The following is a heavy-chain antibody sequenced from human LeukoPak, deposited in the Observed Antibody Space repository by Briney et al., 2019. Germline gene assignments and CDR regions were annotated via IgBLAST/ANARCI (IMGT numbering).Heavy chain of an antibody. V-gene: IGHV3-23*01. Sequence: PGRSLRLSCAASGFTVSSNYMNWVRQAPGKGLEWVSAISGSGGSTYYADSVKGRFTISRDNSKNTLYLQMNSLRAEDTAVYYCATPGGCSSTSCYAGIDYWGQGTLVTVSS. J-gene: IGHJ4*02. CDR2: ISGSGGST. CDR1: GFTVSSNY. CDR3: ATPGGCSSTSCYAGIDY. D-gene: IGHD2-2*01.